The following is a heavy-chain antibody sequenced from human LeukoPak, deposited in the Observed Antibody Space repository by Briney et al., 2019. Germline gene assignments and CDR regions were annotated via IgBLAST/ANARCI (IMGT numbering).Heavy chain of an antibody. CDR1: GFSLSTNGVG. CDR3: AHRSDRLRYAFDV. J-gene: IGHJ3*01. CDR2: IYWDNDK. Sequence: SGPTLVKPTQTLTLTCTFSGFSLSTNGVGVGWIRQPPGKALEWLALIYWDNDKRYSPSLKNRLTITKGTSKNQVVFTMTNMDPVDTATYYCAHRSDRLRYAFDVWGQGTMVTVSS. V-gene: IGHV2-5*02. D-gene: IGHD1-14*01.